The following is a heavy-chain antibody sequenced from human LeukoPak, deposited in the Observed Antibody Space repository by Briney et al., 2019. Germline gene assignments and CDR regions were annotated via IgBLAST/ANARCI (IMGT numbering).Heavy chain of an antibody. CDR1: GFTFSNYW. D-gene: IGHD4-11*01. V-gene: IGHV3-7*01. CDR2: IKEDGSEK. Sequence: TGGSLRLSCAASGFTFSNYWMSWVRQAPGKGLEWVANIKEDGSEKYYVDSVKGRFTISRDDAKKSPYLQMNSLRGEDTAVYYCARDGGLTVTGPRVFDYWGQGTLVTVSS. CDR3: ARDGGLTVTGPRVFDY. J-gene: IGHJ4*02.